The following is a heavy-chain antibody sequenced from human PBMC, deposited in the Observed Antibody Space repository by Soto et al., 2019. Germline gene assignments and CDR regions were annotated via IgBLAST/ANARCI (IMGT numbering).Heavy chain of an antibody. V-gene: IGHV3-23*01. CDR2: IAGSGDST. CDR1: AFSFSSYG. CDR3: AKSHRFCTGGSCGAFDT. D-gene: IGHD2-8*02. J-gene: IGHJ3*02. Sequence: EVQLLESGGGLVQPGGSLRLSCAASAFSFSSYGMSWVRESPGKGLKWVSHIAGSGDSTDYADSVKGRFTISRDNSKNTLCLQMNSLRGEGTAIYFCAKSHRFCTGGSCGAFDTWGHGTMVPAS.